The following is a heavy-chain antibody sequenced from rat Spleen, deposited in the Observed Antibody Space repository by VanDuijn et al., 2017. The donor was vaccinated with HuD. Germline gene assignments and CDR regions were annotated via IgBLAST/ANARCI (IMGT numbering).Heavy chain of an antibody. V-gene: IGHV3-1*01. CDR2: ISYSGST. CDR3: ARYGYNLFDY. D-gene: IGHD1-9*01. CDR1: GYSITSAY. Sequence: EVQLQESGPGLVKPSQSLSLTCSVTGYSITSAYRWNWIRKFPGNKMEWMGYISYSGSTTYNPSLKSRISITRDTSKNQFFLQLNSVTTEDTATYYCARYGYNLFDYWGQGASVTVSS. J-gene: IGHJ4*01.